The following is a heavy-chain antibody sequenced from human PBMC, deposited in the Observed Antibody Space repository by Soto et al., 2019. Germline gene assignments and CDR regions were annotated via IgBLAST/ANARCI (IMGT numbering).Heavy chain of an antibody. V-gene: IGHV4-31*03. CDR2: IYNSETT. J-gene: IGHJ4*02. Sequence: QVQLQESGPGLVKPSQTLSLTCTVSGGSISRGGYYWSWVRQHPGKGLAWIGYIYNSETTYYNPSLKSRVTIFVDKSKNQFSLNLSSVTAADTAVYYCARDPDYWGQGTQVTVSS. CDR3: ARDPDY. CDR1: GGSISRGGYY.